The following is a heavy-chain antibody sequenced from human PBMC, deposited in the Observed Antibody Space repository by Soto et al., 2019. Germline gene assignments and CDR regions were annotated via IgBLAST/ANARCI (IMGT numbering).Heavy chain of an antibody. J-gene: IGHJ5*02. CDR1: GGSFSGYY. CDR2: INHSGST. V-gene: IGHV4-34*01. CDR3: ATCGSGGYYGSGSYSWFDP. D-gene: IGHD3-10*01. Sequence: QVQLQQWGAGLLKPSETLSLTCAVYGGSFSGYYWSWIRQPPGKGLEWIGEINHSGSTNYNPSLNRRVTLSVDTSKNQFSLTLSSVTAAGTAVYYCATCGSGGYYGSGSYSWFDPWGQGTLVTVSS.